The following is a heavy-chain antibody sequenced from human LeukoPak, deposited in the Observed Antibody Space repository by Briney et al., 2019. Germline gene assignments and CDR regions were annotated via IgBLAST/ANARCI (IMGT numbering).Heavy chain of an antibody. CDR1: GFTFSSYA. V-gene: IGHV3-23*01. Sequence: SGGSLRLSCAASGFTFSSYAMSWVRQAPRKGLEWVSAISGSGGSTYYADSVKGRYTISRDNSKNTLYLQMNSLRAEDTAVYYCAKVGQAYSSSLPFDYWGQGTLVTVSS. CDR3: AKVGQAYSSSLPFDY. D-gene: IGHD6-6*01. J-gene: IGHJ4*02. CDR2: ISGSGGST.